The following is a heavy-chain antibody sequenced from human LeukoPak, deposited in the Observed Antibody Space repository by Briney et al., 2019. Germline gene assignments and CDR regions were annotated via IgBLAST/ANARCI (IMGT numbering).Heavy chain of an antibody. J-gene: IGHJ5*02. CDR2: VSGSGGTP. V-gene: IGHV3-23*01. Sequence: PGGSLRLSCAASGFTFTSYAMSWVRQAPGKGLEWVSAVSGSGGTPYYADSVKGRFTISRDNSMNTLYLQMNSLRAEDTALYYCAKFVGALFDPWGQGTRVTVSS. CDR3: AKFVGALFDP. D-gene: IGHD2-21*01. CDR1: GFTFTSYA.